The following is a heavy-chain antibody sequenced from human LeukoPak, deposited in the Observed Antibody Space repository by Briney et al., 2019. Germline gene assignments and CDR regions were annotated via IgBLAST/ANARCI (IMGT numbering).Heavy chain of an antibody. J-gene: IGHJ3*02. V-gene: IGHV3-9*01. Sequence: GGSLRLSCAASGFTFDDYAMHWVRQAPGKGLEWVSGISWNSGSIGYADSVKGRFTISRDNSKNTLYLQMNSLRAEDTAVYYCAKDHAGVPDAFDIWGQGTMVTVSS. CDR3: AKDHAGVPDAFDI. D-gene: IGHD3-10*01. CDR1: GFTFDDYA. CDR2: ISWNSGSI.